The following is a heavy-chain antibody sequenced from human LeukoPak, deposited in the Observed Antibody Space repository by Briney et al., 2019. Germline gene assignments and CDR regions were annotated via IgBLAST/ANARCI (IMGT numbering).Heavy chain of an antibody. CDR3: AHLGAVA. J-gene: IGHJ5*02. CDR1: GFTFSNYG. Sequence: GRSLRLSCAASGFTFSNYGMHWVRQAPGKGLEWVAVISYDGSNEYYTDSVKGRFTISGDNSNNTLYLQMNSLRPVDTAVYYCAHLGAVAWGQGTLVTVSS. D-gene: IGHD3-16*01. CDR2: ISYDGSNE. V-gene: IGHV3-30*03.